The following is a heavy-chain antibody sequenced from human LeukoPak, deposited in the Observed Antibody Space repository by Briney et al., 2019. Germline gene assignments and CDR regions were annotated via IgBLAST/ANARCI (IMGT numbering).Heavy chain of an antibody. CDR2: IYHSGST. CDR3: ARVVGSGSYYVDAFDI. D-gene: IGHD3-10*01. CDR1: GYSISSGYY. Sequence: SETLSLTCTVSGYSISSGYYWGWIRQPPGMGLEWIGSIYHSGSTYYNPSLKSRVTISVDTSKNQFSLKLSSVTAADTAVYYCARVVGSGSYYVDAFDIWGQGTMVTVSS. V-gene: IGHV4-38-2*02. J-gene: IGHJ3*02.